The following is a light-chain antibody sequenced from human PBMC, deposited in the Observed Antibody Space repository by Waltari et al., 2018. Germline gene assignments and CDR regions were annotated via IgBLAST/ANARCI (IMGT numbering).Light chain of an antibody. J-gene: IGLJ2*01. CDR3: SSYAGSNIV. Sequence: QSALTQPPSASGSPGQSVTISCTGTSSDVGRFDSVSWYQQHPGQTPKLLIYTVRQRPSGVPDRFSGSKSGNTASLIVSGLQADDEADYYCSSYAGSNIVFGGGTKLTVL. CDR1: SSDVGRFDS. CDR2: TVR. V-gene: IGLV2-8*01.